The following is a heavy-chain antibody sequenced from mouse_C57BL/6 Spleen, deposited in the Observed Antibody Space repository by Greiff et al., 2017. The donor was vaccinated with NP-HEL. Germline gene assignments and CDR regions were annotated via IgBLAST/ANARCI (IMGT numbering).Heavy chain of an antibody. Sequence: QVQLQQPGAALVKPGASVKLSCKASGYTFTSYWMHWVKQRPGRGLEWIGRIDPNSGGTKYTEKFKRKATLTVDKPSSTAYMQRSSLTSEDSAVYYCARSKIVVTFDVWGTGTTVTVSS. V-gene: IGHV1-72*01. CDR2: IDPNSGGT. CDR3: ARSKIVVTFDV. D-gene: IGHD2-5*01. CDR1: GYTFTSYW. J-gene: IGHJ1*03.